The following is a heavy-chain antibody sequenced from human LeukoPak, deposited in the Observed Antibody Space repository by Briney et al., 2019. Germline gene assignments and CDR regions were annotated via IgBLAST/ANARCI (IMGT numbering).Heavy chain of an antibody. D-gene: IGHD3-16*01. CDR2: IYYSGST. Sequence: SETLSLTCSVSGASISSYYWSWIRQPPGKGLEWIGNIYYSGSTNYNPSLKSRVTISVDTSKNQFSLKLSSVTAADTAVYYCARHVGGGTYYFDYWGQGTLVTVSS. CDR1: GASISSYY. J-gene: IGHJ4*02. V-gene: IGHV4-59*08. CDR3: ARHVGGGTYYFDY.